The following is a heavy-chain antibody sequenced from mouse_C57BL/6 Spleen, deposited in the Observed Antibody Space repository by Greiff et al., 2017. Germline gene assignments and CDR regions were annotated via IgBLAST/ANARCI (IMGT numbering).Heavy chain of an antibody. CDR1: GYAFTNYL. CDR3: ARRGRYAMDY. Sequence: QVQLQQSGAELVRPGTSVKVSCKASGYAFTNYLIEWVKQRPGQGLEWIGVINPGSGGTNYNEKFKGKATLTADKSSSTAYMQLSSLTSEDSAVXFCARRGRYAMDYWGQGTSVTVSS. J-gene: IGHJ4*01. V-gene: IGHV1-54*01. CDR2: INPGSGGT.